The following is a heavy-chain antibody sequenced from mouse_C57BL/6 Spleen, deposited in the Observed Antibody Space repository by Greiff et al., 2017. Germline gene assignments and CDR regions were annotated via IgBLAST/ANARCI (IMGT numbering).Heavy chain of an antibody. CDR1: GYTFTSYW. CDR3: ARPDYYGSSSWFAY. D-gene: IGHD1-1*01. Sequence: VQLQQSGAELVMPGASVKLSCKASGYTFTSYWMHWVKQRPGQGLEWIGEIDPSDSYTNYNQKFKGKSTLTVDKSSSTAYMQLSSLTSEDSAVYYCARPDYYGSSSWFAYWGQGTLVTVSA. J-gene: IGHJ3*01. CDR2: IDPSDSYT. V-gene: IGHV1-69*01.